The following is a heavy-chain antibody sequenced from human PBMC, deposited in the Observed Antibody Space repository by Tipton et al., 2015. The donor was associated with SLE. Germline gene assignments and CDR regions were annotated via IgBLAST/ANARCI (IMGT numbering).Heavy chain of an antibody. D-gene: IGHD2-8*01. Sequence: SLRLSCAASGFTFRTYWMQWVRQVPGKGLVWVSYIKTDGSGTKYADSVKGRFTISRDNAMNTLYLQMNSLRAEDTAVYYCAKEREMVLNDSPIDYWGQGTLVTVSS. J-gene: IGHJ4*02. CDR1: GFTFRTYW. CDR3: AKEREMVLNDSPIDY. CDR2: IKTDGSGT. V-gene: IGHV3-74*01.